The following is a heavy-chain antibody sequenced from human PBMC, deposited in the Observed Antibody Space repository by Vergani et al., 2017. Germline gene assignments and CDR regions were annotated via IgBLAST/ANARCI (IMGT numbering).Heavy chain of an antibody. Sequence: QVQLVESGGGVVQPGRSLRLSCAASGFTFSSYGMHWVRQAPGKGLEWVAVISYDGSNKYYADSVKGRFTISRDNSKNTLYLQMNSLRAEDTAVYYCAKDGPMLHPYCTNGVCLSYGFDYWGQGTLVTVSS. D-gene: IGHD2-8*01. V-gene: IGHV3-30*18. CDR2: ISYDGSNK. CDR3: AKDGPMLHPYCTNGVCLSYGFDY. CDR1: GFTFSSYG. J-gene: IGHJ4*02.